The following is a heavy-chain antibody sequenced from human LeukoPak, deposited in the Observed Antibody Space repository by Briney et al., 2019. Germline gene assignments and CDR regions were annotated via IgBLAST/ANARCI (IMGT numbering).Heavy chain of an antibody. V-gene: IGHV1-2*02. J-gene: IGHJ4*02. CDR2: INPNSGGT. D-gene: IGHD6-19*01. CDR1: GYTFTGYY. CDR3: ARAQGIAVAGTFDY. Sequence: ASVKVSCKASGYTFTGYYMHWVRQAPGQGLEWMGWINPNSGGTNYAQKFQGRVTMPRDTSISTAYMELSRLRSDDTAVYYCARAQGIAVAGTFDYWGQGTLVTVSS.